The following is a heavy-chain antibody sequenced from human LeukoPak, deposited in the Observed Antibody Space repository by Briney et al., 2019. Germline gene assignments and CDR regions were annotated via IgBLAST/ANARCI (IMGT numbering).Heavy chain of an antibody. V-gene: IGHV3-33*08. CDR1: GFIVSSYY. CDR3: ARSPGAVANWFDP. CDR2: IWYDGSNK. J-gene: IGHJ5*02. Sequence: PGGSLRLSCAASGFIVSSYYMSRVRQAPGKGLEWVAVIWYDGSNKYYADSVKGRFTISRDNSKNTLYLQMNSLRAEDTAVYYCARSPGAVANWFDPWGQGTLVTVSS. D-gene: IGHD4-17*01.